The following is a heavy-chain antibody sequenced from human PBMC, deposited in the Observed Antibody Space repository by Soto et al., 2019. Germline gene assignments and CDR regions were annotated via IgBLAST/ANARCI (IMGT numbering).Heavy chain of an antibody. V-gene: IGHV4-31*03. J-gene: IGHJ5*02. Sequence: QVQLQESGPGLVKPSQTLSLTCTVSGGSISSGGYYWSWIRQHPGKGLEWIGYIYYSGSTYYNPXXKSRVTISVDXXKXQXXLKLSSVTAADTAVYYCARAILHGSGSYAYNWFDPWGQGTLVTVSS. CDR1: GGSISSGGYY. CDR3: ARAILHGSGSYAYNWFDP. CDR2: IYYSGST. D-gene: IGHD3-10*01.